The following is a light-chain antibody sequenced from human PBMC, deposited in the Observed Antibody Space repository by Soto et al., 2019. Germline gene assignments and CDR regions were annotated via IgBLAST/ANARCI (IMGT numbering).Light chain of an antibody. CDR1: QNLLYSSNNQNY. CDR3: QQYYNLPLT. Sequence: DIVMTQSPDSLAVSLGERATINCKSSQNLLYSSNNQNYLAWYQHKPGQPPRLLVYWASIRESGVPDRFSGSGSGTDFTLTISSLQAEDVAVYYCQQYYNLPLTFGGGTKVEIK. V-gene: IGKV4-1*01. J-gene: IGKJ4*01. CDR2: WAS.